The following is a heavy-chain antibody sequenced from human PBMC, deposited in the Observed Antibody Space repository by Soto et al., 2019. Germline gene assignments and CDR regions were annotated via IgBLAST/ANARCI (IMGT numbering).Heavy chain of an antibody. D-gene: IGHD6-13*01. CDR3: ARRRAAAGSLDYYYGMDV. CDR2: INHSGST. V-gene: IGHV4-34*01. CDR1: GGSFSGYY. Sequence: SETLSLTCAVYGGSFSGYYWSWIRQPPGKGLEWIGEINHSGSTNYNPSLKSRVTISVGTSKNQFSLKLSSVTAADTAVYYCARRRAAAGSLDYYYGMDVWGQGTKVTVSS. J-gene: IGHJ6*02.